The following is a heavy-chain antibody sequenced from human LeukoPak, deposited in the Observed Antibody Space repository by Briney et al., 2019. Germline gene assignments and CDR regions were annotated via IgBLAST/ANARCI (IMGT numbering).Heavy chain of an antibody. CDR1: GFDFSSNW. V-gene: IGHV3-74*01. D-gene: IGHD3-9*01. CDR3: AKVSLDWLLDP. Sequence: GGSLRLSCAASGFDFSSNWMHWVRHAPGQGLVWVSRIKGDGISTNYADSVKGRFTISRDNAKNSLYLQMNSLRAEDTAVYYCAKVSLDWLLDPWGQGTLVTVSS. CDR2: IKGDGIST. J-gene: IGHJ5*02.